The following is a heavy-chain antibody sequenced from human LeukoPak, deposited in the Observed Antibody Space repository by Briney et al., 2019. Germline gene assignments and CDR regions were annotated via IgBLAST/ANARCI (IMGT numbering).Heavy chain of an antibody. CDR1: GFPFSSYS. V-gene: IGHV3-21*01. CDR2: ISSSSSYT. J-gene: IGHJ4*02. Sequence: PGGSLRLSCAASGFPFSSYSMNWVRQAPGKGLEWVSSISSSSSYTYYADSVKGRFTISRDNAKNSLYLQMNSLRAEDTAVYYCARVLVDYFDYWGQGTLVTVSS. CDR3: ARVLVDYFDY.